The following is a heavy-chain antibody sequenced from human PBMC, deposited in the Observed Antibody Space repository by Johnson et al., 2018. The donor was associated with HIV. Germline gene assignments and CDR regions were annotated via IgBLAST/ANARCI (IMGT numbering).Heavy chain of an antibody. CDR3: AKDLSYPKTRAFDI. Sequence: QEQLVESGGGVVQPGRSLRLSCAASGFTFSSYAMHWVRQAPGKGLEWVAVIWYDGSNKYYADSVKGRFTISRDNSKNTLYLQMNSLRAEDTAVYYCAKDLSYPKTRAFDIWGQGTMVTVSS. V-gene: IGHV3-30*04. J-gene: IGHJ3*02. CDR2: IWYDGSNK. CDR1: GFTFSSYA. D-gene: IGHD2/OR15-2a*01.